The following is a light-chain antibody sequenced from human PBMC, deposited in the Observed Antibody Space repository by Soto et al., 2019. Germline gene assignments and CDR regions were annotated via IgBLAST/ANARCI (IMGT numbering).Light chain of an antibody. V-gene: IGLV2-8*01. J-gene: IGLJ2*01. CDR1: SSDVGDYNY. Sequence: QSALTQPPSASGSPGQSVTISCTGTSSDVGDYNYVSWYQQHPGKAPKLMIYEVSKRPSGVPDRFSGSKSGNTASLTGSGXXXXXXXDYYCSSYAGSNNFVFGGGTKL. CDR3: SSYAGSNNFV. CDR2: EVS.